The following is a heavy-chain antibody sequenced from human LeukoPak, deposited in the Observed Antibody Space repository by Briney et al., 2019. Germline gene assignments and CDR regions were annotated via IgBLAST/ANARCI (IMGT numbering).Heavy chain of an antibody. D-gene: IGHD3-10*01. CDR3: ARGVSNMVRGVFDY. CDR2: IYSGGNT. V-gene: IGHV3-53*01. CDR1: GFTVSSNY. J-gene: IGHJ4*02. Sequence: GGSLRLSCAASGFTVSSNYMSWVRQAPGKGLEWVSVIYSGGNTHYADSVKGRFTISRDNSKNTLYLQMNSLRAEDTAVYYCARGVSNMVRGVFDYWGQGTLVTVSS.